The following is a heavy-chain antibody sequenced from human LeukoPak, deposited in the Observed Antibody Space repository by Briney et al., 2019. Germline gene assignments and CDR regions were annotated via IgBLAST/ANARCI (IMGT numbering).Heavy chain of an antibody. D-gene: IGHD6-25*01. CDR3: AREYSSGWDY. Sequence: GASVTVSCKASAYTFASYYMHWVRQAPGQGLEWMGIINPSGGSTNYAQKFQDRVTMTRDTSTSTVSMELSSLRSEDTAVYYCAREYSSGWDYWGQGTLVTVS. CDR1: AYTFASYY. J-gene: IGHJ4*02. CDR2: INPSGGST. V-gene: IGHV1-46*01.